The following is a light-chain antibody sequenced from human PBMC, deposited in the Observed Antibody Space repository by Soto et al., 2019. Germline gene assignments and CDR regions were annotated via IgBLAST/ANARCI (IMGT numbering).Light chain of an antibody. V-gene: IGKV3-15*01. CDR1: QSIGAN. CDR2: GAS. Sequence: EIVMTQSPATLSVSPGERAALSCRASQSIGANLAWYQQKPGQAPRLLVYGASTRAAGIPARFSGSGSGTEFTPTISSLQSADFAVYYCQQYTAWPSYTFGQGTKLEI. CDR3: QQYTAWPSYT. J-gene: IGKJ2*01.